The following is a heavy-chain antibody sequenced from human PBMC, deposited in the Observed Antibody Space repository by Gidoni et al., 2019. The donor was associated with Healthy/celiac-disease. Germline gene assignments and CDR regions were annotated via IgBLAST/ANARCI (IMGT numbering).Heavy chain of an antibody. CDR2: INSDGSST. CDR1: GFTFSSYW. CDR3: ARGPDSPPTSSGYYYYYGMDV. D-gene: IGHD3-22*01. J-gene: IGHJ6*02. V-gene: IGHV3-74*01. Sequence: EVKLVESGGGLVQPGGSLRLSCAASGFTFSSYWMHLVRQAPGKGMVGVSRINSDGSSTSYADSVKGRFTISRDNAKNTLYLQMNSLRAEDTAVYYCARGPDSPPTSSGYYYYYGMDVWGQGTTVTVSS.